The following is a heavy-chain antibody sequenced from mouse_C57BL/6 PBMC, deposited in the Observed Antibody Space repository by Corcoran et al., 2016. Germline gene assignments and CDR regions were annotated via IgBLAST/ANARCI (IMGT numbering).Heavy chain of an antibody. Sequence: EVQLQQSGPELVKPGASVKISCKASGYTFTDYYMNWVKQSHGKSLEWIGDINPNNGGTSYNQKFKGKATLTVDKSSSTAYMELRSLTSEDSAVYYCARRGIYSNYAAMDYWGQGTSVTVSS. J-gene: IGHJ4*01. CDR3: ARRGIYSNYAAMDY. V-gene: IGHV1-26*01. D-gene: IGHD2-5*01. CDR1: GYTFTDYY. CDR2: INPNNGGT.